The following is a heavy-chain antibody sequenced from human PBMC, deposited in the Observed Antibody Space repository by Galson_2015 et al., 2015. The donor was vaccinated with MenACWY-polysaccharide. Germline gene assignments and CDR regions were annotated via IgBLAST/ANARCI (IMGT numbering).Heavy chain of an antibody. D-gene: IGHD3-10*01. CDR2: IKQDGSEK. CDR3: ASQTWTGYFDY. Sequence: LRLSCAASRFTFSNYWMSWVRQAPGKGLEWVANIKQDGSEKYYVDSVKGRFTISRDNAKNSLYLRMNSLRAEDTAMYYCASQTWTGYFDYWGQGILVTVSS. CDR1: RFTFSNYW. J-gene: IGHJ4*02. V-gene: IGHV3-7*03.